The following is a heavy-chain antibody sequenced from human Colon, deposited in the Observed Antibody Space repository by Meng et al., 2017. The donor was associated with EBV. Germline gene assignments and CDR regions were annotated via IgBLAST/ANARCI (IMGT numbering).Heavy chain of an antibody. CDR1: GGSISSGDYC. Sequence: QRQLEVSGPGLGQPSRPLSLPCTVSGGSISSGDYCCSWIRQPPGKGLEWIGYIYYSGSTYSNASLKSRVTISIDRSKNQFSLKLSSVTAADTAVYYCARDRKHYGERGWFDPWGQGTLVTVSS. J-gene: IGHJ5*02. V-gene: IGHV4-30-4*01. D-gene: IGHD4-17*01. CDR2: IYYSGST. CDR3: ARDRKHYGERGWFDP.